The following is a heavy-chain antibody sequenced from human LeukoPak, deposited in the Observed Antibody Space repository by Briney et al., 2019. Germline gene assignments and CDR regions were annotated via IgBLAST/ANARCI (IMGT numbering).Heavy chain of an antibody. V-gene: IGHV3-21*01. CDR2: ITTDGLFT. D-gene: IGHD5-12*01. CDR3: ATEDVVAQSGAGSYFDY. J-gene: IGHJ4*02. CDR1: GLTFSRHP. Sequence: PGGSLRLSCAASGLTFSRHPMNWVRQAPGKGPEYVSSITTDGLFTYYANSVKGRFTISRDNAKNSLYLQMSSLRAEDTAVYYCATEDVVAQSGAGSYFDYWGQGVLVTVSS.